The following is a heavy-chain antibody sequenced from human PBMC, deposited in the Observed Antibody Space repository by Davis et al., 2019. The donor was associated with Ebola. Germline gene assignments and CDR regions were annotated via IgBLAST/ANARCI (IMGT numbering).Heavy chain of an antibody. Sequence: MPSETLSLTCTVSGGSISSSSYYWTWIRQSPEKGLEWIGNIYYSGSTYYNPSLKSRVTISVDTSKNQFSLRLSSVTTADTAVYYCARANTGMVPPEIDSWGRGTLVTVSS. D-gene: IGHD5-18*01. J-gene: IGHJ4*02. V-gene: IGHV4-39*07. CDR1: GGSISSSSYY. CDR2: IYYSGST. CDR3: ARANTGMVPPEIDS.